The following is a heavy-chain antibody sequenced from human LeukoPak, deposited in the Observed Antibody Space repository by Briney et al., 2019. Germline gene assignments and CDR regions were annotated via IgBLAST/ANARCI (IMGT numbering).Heavy chain of an antibody. Sequence: GGSLRLSCAASGLTFSSYSMNWVRQAPGKGLEWVSSISSSSSYIYYADSVKGRFTISRDNAKNSLYLQMNSLRAEDTAVYYCARGDHYYDSSVSHSQNWFDPWGQGTLVTVSS. CDR3: ARGDHYYDSSVSHSQNWFDP. D-gene: IGHD3-22*01. CDR2: ISSSSSYI. V-gene: IGHV3-21*01. J-gene: IGHJ5*02. CDR1: GLTFSSYS.